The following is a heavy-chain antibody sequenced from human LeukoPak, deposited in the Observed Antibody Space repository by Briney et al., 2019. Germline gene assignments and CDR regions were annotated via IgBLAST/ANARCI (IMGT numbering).Heavy chain of an antibody. CDR3: ARGVVPAAIVSRVNTYYYYGMDV. CDR1: GGSISSYY. Sequence: SETLSLTCTVSGGSISSYYWSWIRQPAGKGLEWIGRIYNSGSTNYNPSPKSRVTMSVDTSKNQFSLKLSSVTAADTAVYYCARGVVPAAIVSRVNTYYYYGMDVWGQGTTVTVSS. J-gene: IGHJ6*02. D-gene: IGHD2-2*01. V-gene: IGHV4-4*07. CDR2: IYNSGST.